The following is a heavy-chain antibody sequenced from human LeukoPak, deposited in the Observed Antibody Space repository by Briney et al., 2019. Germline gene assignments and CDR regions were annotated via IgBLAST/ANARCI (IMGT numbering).Heavy chain of an antibody. J-gene: IGHJ4*02. CDR2: INPNSGGT. Sequence: GASVKVSCKASGYTFTGCYMHWVRQAPGQGLEWMGWINPNSGGTNYAQKFQGRVTMTRDTSISTAYMELSRLRSDDTAVCYCARVGAHDYPFDYWGQGTLVTVSS. D-gene: IGHD4-11*01. CDR3: ARVGAHDYPFDY. CDR1: GYTFTGCY. V-gene: IGHV1-2*02.